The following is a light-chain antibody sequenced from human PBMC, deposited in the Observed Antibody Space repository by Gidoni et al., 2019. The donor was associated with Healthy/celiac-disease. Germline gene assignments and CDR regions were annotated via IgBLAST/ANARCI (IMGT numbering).Light chain of an antibody. V-gene: IGKV1-33*01. Sequence: DIQMTQAPSSLSAAVGDRVTITCQASQDISNYLNWYQQKPGKAPKLLIYDASNLEKGVPSRFSGSGSGTDFTFTISSLQPEDIATYSCQQYDNLPCTFGPGTKVDIK. CDR1: QDISNY. CDR3: QQYDNLPCT. J-gene: IGKJ3*01. CDR2: DAS.